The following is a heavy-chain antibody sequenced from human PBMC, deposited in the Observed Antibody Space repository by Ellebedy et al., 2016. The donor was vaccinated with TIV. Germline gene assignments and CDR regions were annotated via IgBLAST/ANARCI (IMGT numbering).Heavy chain of an antibody. Sequence: SETLSLTXTVSGVSISSSSYYWGWIRQPPGKGLEWIASIYYSGSTYYNPSLKSRVTISLDTSKNQFSLKLSSVTAADTAVYYCARGEWWGGAGYYYGFDVWGQGTTVTVSS. CDR3: ARGEWWGGAGYYYGFDV. V-gene: IGHV4-39*07. CDR2: IYYSGST. CDR1: GVSISSSSYY. J-gene: IGHJ6*02. D-gene: IGHD2-15*01.